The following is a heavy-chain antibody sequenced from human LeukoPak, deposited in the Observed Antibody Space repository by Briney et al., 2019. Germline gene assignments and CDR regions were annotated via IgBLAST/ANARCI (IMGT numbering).Heavy chain of an antibody. CDR1: GFTFSSYA. V-gene: IGHV3-30*04. Sequence: GGSLRLSCAASGFTFSSYAMHWVHQAPGKGLEWVAVISYDGSNKYYADSVKGRFTISRDNSKNTLYLQMNSLRAEDTAVYYCAGEDYGDYDYYFDYWGQGTLVTVSS. CDR3: AGEDYGDYDYYFDY. CDR2: ISYDGSNK. D-gene: IGHD4-17*01. J-gene: IGHJ4*02.